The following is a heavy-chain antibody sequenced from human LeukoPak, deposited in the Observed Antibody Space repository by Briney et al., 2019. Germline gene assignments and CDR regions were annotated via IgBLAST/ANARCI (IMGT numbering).Heavy chain of an antibody. J-gene: IGHJ3*02. Sequence: KPSETLSLTCTVSGDSISNGYYYWSWIRQPAGKGLEWIGRISSSGSTNYNPSLKSRVTISVDTSKNQFSLKLSSVTAADTAVYFCARGPYSYDSSGAFDIWGQGTMVTVSS. CDR1: GDSISNGYYY. D-gene: IGHD3-22*01. CDR3: ARGPYSYDSSGAFDI. CDR2: ISSSGST. V-gene: IGHV4-61*02.